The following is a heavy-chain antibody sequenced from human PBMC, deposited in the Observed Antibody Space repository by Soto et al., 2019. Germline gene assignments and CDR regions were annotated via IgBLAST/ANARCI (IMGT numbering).Heavy chain of an antibody. J-gene: IGHJ4*02. Sequence: SETLSLTCAVSGGSFSGYYWSWIRQSPGKGLEWIGDINHSGGTNYNPSLKSRVTISGDTSRSQFSLRLSSVTAADTAVYYCASRDSSDEFDYWGQGTLVTVSS. V-gene: IGHV4-34*01. D-gene: IGHD3-22*01. CDR1: GGSFSGYY. CDR3: ASRDSSDEFDY. CDR2: INHSGGT.